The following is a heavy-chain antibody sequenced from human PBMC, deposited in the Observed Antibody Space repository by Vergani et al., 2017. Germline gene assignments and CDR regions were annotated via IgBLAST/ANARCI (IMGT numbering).Heavy chain of an antibody. CDR3: AKVPISFRFDP. Sequence: EVQLVESGGGLVQPGRSLRLSCAASGFTFDDYAMHWVRQAPGKGLEWVSGISWNSGSIGYVDSVKGRFTISRDNAKNSLYLQMNSLRAEDTAVYYCAKVPISFRFDPWGQGTLVTVSS. V-gene: IGHV3-9*01. J-gene: IGHJ5*02. D-gene: IGHD2/OR15-2a*01. CDR2: ISWNSGSI. CDR1: GFTFDDYA.